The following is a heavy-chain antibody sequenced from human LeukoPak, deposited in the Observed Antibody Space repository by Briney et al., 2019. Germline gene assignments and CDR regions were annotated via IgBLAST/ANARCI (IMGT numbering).Heavy chain of an antibody. CDR2: ISWNSGLI. V-gene: IGHV3-9*01. CDR3: AKVGIFGLVTYYFDY. J-gene: IGHJ4*02. Sequence: PGGSLRLSCAASGFTFDECAMHWVRQAPGKGLEWVSGISWNSGLIDYADSVKGRFTISRDDAKNSLYLQMNSLKAEDTAFYYCAKVGIFGLVTYYFDYWGQGTLVTVSS. CDR1: GFTFDECA. D-gene: IGHD3/OR15-3a*01.